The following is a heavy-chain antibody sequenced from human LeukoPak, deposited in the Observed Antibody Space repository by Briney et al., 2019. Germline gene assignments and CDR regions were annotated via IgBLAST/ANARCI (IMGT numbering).Heavy chain of an antibody. J-gene: IGHJ3*02. CDR3: ATSLVVLITHDVFNI. CDR1: VFTFSDYG. D-gene: IGHD3-22*01. V-gene: IGHV3-30*02. CDR2: IRYDGSNK. Sequence: GGSLRLSCAASVFTFSDYGMHWVRQAPGKGLEWMAFIRYDGSNKFYADSLKGRFTISRDNSKNTVYLQMNSLRAEDTDVYYCATSLVVLITHDVFNIWGQGTMVTVSS.